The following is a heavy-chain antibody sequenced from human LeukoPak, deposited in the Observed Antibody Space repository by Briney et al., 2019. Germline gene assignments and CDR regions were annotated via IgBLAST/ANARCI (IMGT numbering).Heavy chain of an antibody. CDR3: ARAYSSGWSGDAFDI. J-gene: IGHJ3*02. Sequence: ASVKVSCKASGYTFTGYYMHWVRQAPGQGLEWMGWMNPNSGDTNHAQKFQGRVTMTRDTSISTGYMELSRLRSDDTAVYYCARAYSSGWSGDAFDIWGQGTMVTVSS. CDR2: MNPNSGDT. D-gene: IGHD6-19*01. CDR1: GYTFTGYY. V-gene: IGHV1-2*02.